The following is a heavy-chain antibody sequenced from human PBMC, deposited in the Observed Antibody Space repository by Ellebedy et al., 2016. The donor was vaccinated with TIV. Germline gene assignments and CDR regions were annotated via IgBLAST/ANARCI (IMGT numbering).Heavy chain of an antibody. Sequence: AASVKDSCKASGYTFTDYYIHWVRQAPGQGLECMGWITPHDGVIKYEQTFQGGVTMTRDTSISTADMELSRMRSDDTAVYYCARDVNPTVTMTSSAFDIWGQGTLVTASS. D-gene: IGHD4-17*01. V-gene: IGHV1-2*02. CDR3: ARDVNPTVTMTSSAFDI. CDR2: ITPHDGVI. J-gene: IGHJ3*02. CDR1: GYTFTDYY.